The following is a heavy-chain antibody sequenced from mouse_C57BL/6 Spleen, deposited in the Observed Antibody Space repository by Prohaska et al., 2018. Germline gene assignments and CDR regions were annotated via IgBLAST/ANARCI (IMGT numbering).Heavy chain of an antibody. D-gene: IGHD2-1*01. CDR2: ISYDGSN. V-gene: IGHV3-6*01. Sequence: DVQLQESGPGLVKPSQSLSLTCSVTGYSITSGYYWNWIRQFPGNKLEWMGYISYDGSNNYNPSLKNRISITRDTSKNQFFLKLNSVTTEDTATYYCARDNYANYFDYWGQGTTLTVSS. CDR3: ARDNYANYFDY. J-gene: IGHJ2*01. CDR1: GYSITSGYY.